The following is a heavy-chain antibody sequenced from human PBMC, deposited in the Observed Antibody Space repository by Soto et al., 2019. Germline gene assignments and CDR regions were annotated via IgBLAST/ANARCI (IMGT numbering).Heavy chain of an antibody. Sequence: EVQLLESGGGLVQPGGSLRLSCAASGFTFSNFAMTWVRQAPGKGLEWVSTIVDRGGNTYYADSVKGRFTISRDNSKNTLFLQINSLRVEDTAVYYCAEGGFYDGFDYWGHGTLVTVSS. D-gene: IGHD5-12*01. CDR3: AEGGFYDGFDY. CDR2: IVDRGGNT. V-gene: IGHV3-23*01. J-gene: IGHJ4*01. CDR1: GFTFSNFA.